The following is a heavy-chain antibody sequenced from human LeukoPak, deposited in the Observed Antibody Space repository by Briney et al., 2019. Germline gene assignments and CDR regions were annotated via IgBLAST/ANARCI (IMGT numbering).Heavy chain of an antibody. D-gene: IGHD6-19*01. V-gene: IGHV3-53*01. J-gene: IGHJ4*02. CDR2: IYSGGNT. CDR1: GFTVSSHY. CDR3: AKSVSGWYSFDY. Sequence: GGSLRLSCAASGFTVSSHYMSWVRQAPGKGLEWVSVIYSGGNTYYADSVKGRFTISRDNSMNTLYLQMNSLRAEDTAVYYCAKSVSGWYSFDYWGQGTLVTVSS.